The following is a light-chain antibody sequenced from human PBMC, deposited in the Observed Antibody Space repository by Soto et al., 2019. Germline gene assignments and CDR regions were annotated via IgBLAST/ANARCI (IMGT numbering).Light chain of an antibody. CDR3: QHYNSYSEA. CDR1: QTISSW. V-gene: IGKV1-5*03. J-gene: IGKJ1*01. Sequence: DIQMTQSPSTLSGSVGDRVTITCRASQTISSWLAWYQQKAGKAPKLLIYKASTVKSGVPSRFSGRGSGTDFTLTISSLHPDDFATYYCQHYNSYSEAFGQGTKVELK. CDR2: KAS.